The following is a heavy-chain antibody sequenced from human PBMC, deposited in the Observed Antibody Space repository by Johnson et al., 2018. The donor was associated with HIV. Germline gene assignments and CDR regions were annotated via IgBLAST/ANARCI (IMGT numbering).Heavy chain of an antibody. CDR1: GFTFSSYW. CDR3: ARESLPGYSSSNDAFDI. V-gene: IGHV3-7*05. J-gene: IGHJ3*02. CDR2: IKQAGSEQ. D-gene: IGHD6-13*01. Sequence: MQLVESGGGLVQPGGSLRLSCAASGFTFSSYWMSWVRQAPGKGLEWVANIKQAGSEQYSVDSVKGRFTISRDNAKNSLYLQMNSLRAEDTAVYYCARESLPGYSSSNDAFDIWGQGTMVTVSS.